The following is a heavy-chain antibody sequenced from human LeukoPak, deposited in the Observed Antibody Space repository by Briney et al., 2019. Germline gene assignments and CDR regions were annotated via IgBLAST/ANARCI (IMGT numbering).Heavy chain of an antibody. Sequence: PGGSLRLSCAASGFTFDDYAMHWVRQAPGKGLEWVSGISWNSGSIGYAASVKGRFTISRDNAKNSLYLQMNSLRAEDTALYYCASGGYDILTGYSWYYFDYWGQGTLVTVSS. CDR2: ISWNSGSI. V-gene: IGHV3-9*01. CDR1: GFTFDDYA. CDR3: ASGGYDILTGYSWYYFDY. J-gene: IGHJ4*02. D-gene: IGHD3-9*01.